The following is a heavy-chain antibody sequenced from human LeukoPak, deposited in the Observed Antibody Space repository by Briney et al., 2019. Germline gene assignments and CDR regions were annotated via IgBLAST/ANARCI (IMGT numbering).Heavy chain of an antibody. J-gene: IGHJ3*02. CDR2: IIPIFGTA. CDR1: GGTFSSYA. CDR3: ARWGPERLLDAFDI. V-gene: IGHV1-69*13. D-gene: IGHD7-27*01. Sequence: ASVKVSCKASGGTFSSYAISWVRQAPGQELEWMGGIIPIFGTANYAQKFQGRVTITADESTSTAYMELSSLRSEDTAVYYCARWGPERLLDAFDIWGQGTMVTVSS.